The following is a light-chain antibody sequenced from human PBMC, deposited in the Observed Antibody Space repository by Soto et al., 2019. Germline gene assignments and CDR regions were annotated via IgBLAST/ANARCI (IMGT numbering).Light chain of an antibody. V-gene: IGKV3-20*01. CDR2: GEY. J-gene: IGKJ5*01. Sequence: ETLLTQYTGSLSLSLVDRATLACIASQTVSKNYLAWYQQKPGQAHRLLIYGEYTRDTGITDRLSGSGSGTDFTLNIRRLEPEDFAVYYCPQYGGQPINFGQGTRMEI. CDR3: PQYGGQPIN. CDR1: QTVSKNY.